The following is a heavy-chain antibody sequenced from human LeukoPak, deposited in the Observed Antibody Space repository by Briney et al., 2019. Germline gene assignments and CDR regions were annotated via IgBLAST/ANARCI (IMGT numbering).Heavy chain of an antibody. CDR2: ISWNSGSI. V-gene: IGHV3-9*01. J-gene: IGHJ4*02. Sequence: GGSLRLSCAASGFTFDDYAMHWVRQAPGKGLEWVSGISWNSGSIGYADSVKGRFTISRDNAKNSLYLQMNSLRAEDTAVYYCARDRMLVIPPVYFDYWGQGTLVTVSS. CDR3: ARDRMLVIPPVYFDY. D-gene: IGHD3-22*01. CDR1: GFTFDDYA.